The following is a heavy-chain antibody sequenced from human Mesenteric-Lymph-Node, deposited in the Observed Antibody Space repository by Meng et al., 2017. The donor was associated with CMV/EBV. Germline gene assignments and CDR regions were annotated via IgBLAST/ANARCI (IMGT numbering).Heavy chain of an antibody. CDR1: GFTFSSYA. CDR2: ISGSGGST. J-gene: IGHJ4*02. CDR3: AKDRSGSM. Sequence: GESLKISCAASGFTFSSYAMSWVRQAPGKGLEWVSAISGSGGSTYYADSVKGRFTISRDNSKNTLYLQMNSLRAEDTAVYYRAKDRSGSMWGQGTLVTVSS. D-gene: IGHD2/OR15-2a*01. V-gene: IGHV3-23*01.